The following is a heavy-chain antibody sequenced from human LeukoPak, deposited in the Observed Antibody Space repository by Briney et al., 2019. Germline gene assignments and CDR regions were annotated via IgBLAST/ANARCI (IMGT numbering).Heavy chain of an antibody. CDR1: GFTFSSYA. J-gene: IGHJ5*02. D-gene: IGHD3-3*01. Sequence: GGFLRLSCAASGFTFSSYAMSWVRQAPGKGLEWVSAISGSGGSTYYADSVKGRFTISRDNSKNTLYLQMNSLRAENTAVYYCAKDQLRFLEWLSYTLSNWFDPWGQGTLVTVSS. V-gene: IGHV3-23*01. CDR2: ISGSGGST. CDR3: AKDQLRFLEWLSYTLSNWFDP.